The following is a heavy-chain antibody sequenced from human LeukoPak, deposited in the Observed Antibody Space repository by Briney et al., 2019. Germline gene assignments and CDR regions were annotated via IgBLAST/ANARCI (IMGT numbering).Heavy chain of an antibody. J-gene: IGHJ4*02. D-gene: IGHD3-10*01. CDR1: GFTFSSYW. Sequence: GGSLRLSCAASGFTFSSYWMTWVRQAPGKGLEWVANLKLDGSGKYYVDSVKGRFTISRDNAQNSLYLQMSSLRGEDTAVYYCTRGGSDFDYWGQGTLVTVSS. CDR2: LKLDGSGK. V-gene: IGHV3-7*01. CDR3: TRGGSDFDY.